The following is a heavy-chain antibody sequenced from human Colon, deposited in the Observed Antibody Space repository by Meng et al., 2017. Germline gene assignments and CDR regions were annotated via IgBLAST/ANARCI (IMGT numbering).Heavy chain of an antibody. Sequence: QGQVAQSGPGLVKTSQTLSLTRAISGDSVSSNRALWHWVRQSPSRGLEWLGQTYYRSEWQNHYGVSVKSRITINADTSRNHFSLHLNSVTPEDTAVYYCTTWYGEYWGQGTLVTVSS. J-gene: IGHJ4*02. CDR3: TTWYGEY. CDR2: TYYRSEWQN. V-gene: IGHV6-1*01. CDR1: GDSVSSNRAL. D-gene: IGHD3-10*01.